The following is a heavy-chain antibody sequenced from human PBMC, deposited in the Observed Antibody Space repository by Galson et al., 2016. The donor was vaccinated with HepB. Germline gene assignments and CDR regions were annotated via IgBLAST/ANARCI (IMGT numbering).Heavy chain of an antibody. CDR3: SASTWVTTGFDY. J-gene: IGHJ4*02. CDR2: ISTSSSYI. D-gene: IGHD2-21*02. Sequence: PLRLSCAASGFTFKSYSMNWVRQAPGKGLEWVSYISTSSSYIFYADSVKGRFTISRDNSKNTLYLQLNNVRPEDTAVYYCSASTWVTTGFDYWGQGTLVTVAS. CDR1: GFTFKSYS. V-gene: IGHV3-21*04.